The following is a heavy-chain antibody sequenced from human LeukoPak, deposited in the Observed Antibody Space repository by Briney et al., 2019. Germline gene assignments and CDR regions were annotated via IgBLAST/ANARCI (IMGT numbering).Heavy chain of an antibody. CDR1: GGSISSYY. J-gene: IGHJ4*02. Sequence: PSETLSLTSPVSGGSISSYYWSWIRQPPGKGLEWIGYIYYSGSTNYNPSLKSRVTISVDTSKNQFSLKLSSVTAADTAVYYCARARSSWPYYFDYWGQGTLVTVSS. CDR3: ARARSSWPYYFDY. CDR2: IYYSGST. V-gene: IGHV4-59*01. D-gene: IGHD2-15*01.